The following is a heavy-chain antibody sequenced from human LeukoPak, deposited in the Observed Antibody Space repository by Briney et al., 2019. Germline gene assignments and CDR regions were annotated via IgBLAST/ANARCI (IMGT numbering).Heavy chain of an antibody. CDR2: INPKNGDT. V-gene: IGHV1-2*02. J-gene: IGHJ4*02. CDR3: ARDGRLRNGYDNFYI. Sequence: GASVKVSCKASGYTFTGYNMHWVRQAPGQGREWMGWINPKNGDTHYAQDFLGRVTMTRDTSISTAYMELSRLTSDDTAVYYCARDGRLRNGYDNFYIWGQGTLVTVSS. CDR1: GYTFTGYN. D-gene: IGHD5-18*01.